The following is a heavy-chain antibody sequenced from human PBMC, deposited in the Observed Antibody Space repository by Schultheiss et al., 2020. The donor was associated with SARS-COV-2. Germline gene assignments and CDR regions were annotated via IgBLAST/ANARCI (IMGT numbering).Heavy chain of an antibody. V-gene: IGHV3-9*01. CDR3: AKDDY. J-gene: IGHJ4*02. Sequence: SLKISCAASGFTFSSYSMNWVRQAPGKGLEWVSGISWNSGSIGYADSVKGRFTISRDNAKNSLYLQMNSLRAEDTAVYYCAKDDYWGQGTLVTVSS. CDR1: GFTFSSYS. CDR2: ISWNSGSI.